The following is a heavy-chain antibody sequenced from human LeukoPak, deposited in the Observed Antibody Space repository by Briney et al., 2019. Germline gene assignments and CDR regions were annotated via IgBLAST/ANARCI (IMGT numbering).Heavy chain of an antibody. CDR1: GFTFSSYG. CDR2: ISYDGSNK. V-gene: IGHV3-30*18. D-gene: IGHD3-16*01. J-gene: IGHJ4*02. Sequence: GGSLRLSCAAYGFTFSSYGMHWVRQAPGKGLEWVAVISYDGSNKYYADSVKGRFTISRDNSKNTLYLQMNSLRAEDTAVYYCAKDASGGDGYNVWGQGTLVTVSS. CDR3: AKDASGGDGYNV.